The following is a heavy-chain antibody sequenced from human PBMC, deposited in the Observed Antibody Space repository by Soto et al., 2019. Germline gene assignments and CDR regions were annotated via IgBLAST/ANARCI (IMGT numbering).Heavy chain of an antibody. CDR1: GFTFSSYA. Sequence: EVQLLESGGGLVQPGGSLRLSCEASGFTFSSYAMNWVRQAPGKGLEWVSSIIGSGGNTYYADSVKGWFTISRDKSKNTLYLQMSSMRAEDTAVYFCATSSGWHFHYWGQGTLVTVSS. J-gene: IGHJ4*02. D-gene: IGHD6-19*01. V-gene: IGHV3-23*01. CDR2: IIGSGGNT. CDR3: ATSSGWHFHY.